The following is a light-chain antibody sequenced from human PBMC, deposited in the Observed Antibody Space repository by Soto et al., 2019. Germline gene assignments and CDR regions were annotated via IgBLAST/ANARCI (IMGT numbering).Light chain of an antibody. Sequence: IVLTQSPGALSLSPGEGATLSCRASQSIKNNFLAWYQQRPGQAPRLLIHTASIRASGISDRFTGTASGTDFTLTISRLEPDDFGVYYCQQYGTSLTFRGGTRVE. CDR2: TAS. CDR1: QSIKNNF. J-gene: IGKJ4*01. CDR3: QQYGTSLT. V-gene: IGKV3-20*01.